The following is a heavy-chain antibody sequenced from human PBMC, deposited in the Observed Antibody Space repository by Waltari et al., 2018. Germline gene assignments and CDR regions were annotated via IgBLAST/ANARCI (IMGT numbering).Heavy chain of an antibody. D-gene: IGHD4-17*01. Sequence: EVQLVASGGGLVKAGGSLRLSCAAFGFTFSTYSMNWVRQAPGKGLEGGSSISSSSLYMGYADSVKGRVTISRDNAKNSLYLQMNSLRVEDTAVYYCARSSTTVTTFGWGQGTLVTVSS. CDR3: ARSSTTVTTFG. J-gene: IGHJ4*02. CDR2: ISSSSLYM. V-gene: IGHV3-21*01. CDR1: GFTFSTYS.